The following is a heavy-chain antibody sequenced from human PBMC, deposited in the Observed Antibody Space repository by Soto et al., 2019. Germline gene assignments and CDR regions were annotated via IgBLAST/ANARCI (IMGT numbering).Heavy chain of an antibody. CDR2: SSGGGSGR. D-gene: IGHD6-6*01. CDR3: ARVRFPSAPRQPLDDYCMDV. J-gene: IGHJ6*03. V-gene: IGHV3-23*04. Sequence: VQLVESGGGLVQPGGSLRLSCAASGFTFGSYAMTLVRQAPGKGLEWVSGSSGGGSGRYYSDSVEARFTISRDNPKNLLYLQMNTLRAEDTAVYFCARVRFPSAPRQPLDDYCMDVWGNGTTINVSS. CDR1: GFTFGSYA.